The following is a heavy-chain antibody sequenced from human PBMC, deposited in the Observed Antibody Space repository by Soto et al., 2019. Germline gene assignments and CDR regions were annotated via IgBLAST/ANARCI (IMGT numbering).Heavy chain of an antibody. CDR2: ITSSGSYV. CDR1: GFTFSRNT. Sequence: PGGSLRLSCVTSGFTFSRNTMNWVRQAPGKGLEWVASITSSGSYVYYADSVKGRFSASRDNAKNSLSLQMDSLGPDDTAIYFCVKDEGIEAMDVWGQGNTVTVS. V-gene: IGHV3-21*01. D-gene: IGHD3-3*02. J-gene: IGHJ6*02. CDR3: VKDEGIEAMDV.